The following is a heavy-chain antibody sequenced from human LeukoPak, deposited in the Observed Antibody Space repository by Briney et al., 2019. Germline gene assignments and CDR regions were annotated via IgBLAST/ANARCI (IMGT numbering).Heavy chain of an antibody. J-gene: IGHJ3*02. Sequence: PGGSLRLSCAASGFTFSRYEMNWVRQAPGKGLEWISYINSSGSNIYNADSEKGRFTISRDKARNSLYLQMNTLRAEDTAVYYCGSLDSREDSSSRWGPLDIWGQGTMVTVSS. V-gene: IGHV3-48*03. CDR2: INSSGSNI. CDR3: GSLDSREDSSSRWGPLDI. D-gene: IGHD3-22*01. CDR1: GFTFSRYE.